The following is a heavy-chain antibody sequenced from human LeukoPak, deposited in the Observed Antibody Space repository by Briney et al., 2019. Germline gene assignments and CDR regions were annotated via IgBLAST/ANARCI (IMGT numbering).Heavy chain of an antibody. CDR3: ARVGQTYYYGSGSYAFDI. D-gene: IGHD3-10*01. V-gene: IGHV3-21*01. Sequence: GGSLRLSCAASGFTFSSYSMNWVRQAPGKGLEWVSSISSSSSYIYYAVSVKGRFTISRDNAKNSLYLQMNSLRAEDTAVYYCARVGQTYYYGSGSYAFDIWGQGTMVTVSS. CDR2: ISSSSSYI. J-gene: IGHJ3*02. CDR1: GFTFSSYS.